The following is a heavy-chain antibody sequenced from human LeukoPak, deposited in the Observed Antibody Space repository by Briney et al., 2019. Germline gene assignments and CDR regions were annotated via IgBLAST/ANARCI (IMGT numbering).Heavy chain of an antibody. V-gene: IGHV3-21*01. Sequence: GGPLRLSCAASGFTFSSYSMNCVPDAPGEGLECVSYISSSSSYIYYAHSVKGRFSISRDNAKNSLYLQMNSLRAEDTAVYYCARDLVYYYYMNVWGKGTTVTVS. CDR2: ISSSSSYI. D-gene: IGHD2-8*02. CDR3: ARDLVYYYYMNV. J-gene: IGHJ6*03. CDR1: GFTFSSYS.